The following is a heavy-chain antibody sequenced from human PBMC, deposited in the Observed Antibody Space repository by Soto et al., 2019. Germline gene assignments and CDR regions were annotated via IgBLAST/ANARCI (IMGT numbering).Heavy chain of an antibody. J-gene: IGHJ4*02. V-gene: IGHV3-21*01. CDR2: ISSSSSYI. Sequence: EVQLVESGGGLVKPGGSLRLSCAASGFTFSSYSMNWVRQAPGKGLEWVSSISSSSSYIYYADSVKGRFTISRDNAKNSLYLQMNSLRAEDTAVYYCARAAVSGYGLYFDYWGQGTLDTVSS. D-gene: IGHD5-12*01. CDR3: ARAAVSGYGLYFDY. CDR1: GFTFSSYS.